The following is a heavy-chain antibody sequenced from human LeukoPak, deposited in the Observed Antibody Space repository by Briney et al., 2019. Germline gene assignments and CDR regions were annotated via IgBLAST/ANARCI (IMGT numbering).Heavy chain of an antibody. D-gene: IGHD3-16*01. J-gene: IGHJ6*03. V-gene: IGHV3-74*01. Sequence: PGGSLRLSCAASGFTFSSYWMHWVRQAPGKGLVWVSRINSDGSSTSYADSVKGRFTISRDNAKNTLYLQMNSLRAEDTAVYYCARDSPPDYDDYYYYYMDVWGKGTTVTVSS. CDR3: ARDSPPDYDDYYYYYMDV. CDR2: INSDGSST. CDR1: GFTFSSYW.